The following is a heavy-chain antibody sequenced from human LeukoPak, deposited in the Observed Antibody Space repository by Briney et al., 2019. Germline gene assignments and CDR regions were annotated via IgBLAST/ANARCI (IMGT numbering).Heavy chain of an antibody. J-gene: IGHJ4*02. V-gene: IGHV3-48*01. CDR2: ISSSSSTI. CDR1: GFTFSSYS. Sequence: GGSLRLSCAASGFTFSSYSMNWVRQAPGKGLEWVSYISSSSSTIYYADSVKGRFTISRDNAKNSLYLRMNSLRAEDTAVYYCARVHSSGWTSDFDYWGQGTLVTVSS. D-gene: IGHD6-19*01. CDR3: ARVHSSGWTSDFDY.